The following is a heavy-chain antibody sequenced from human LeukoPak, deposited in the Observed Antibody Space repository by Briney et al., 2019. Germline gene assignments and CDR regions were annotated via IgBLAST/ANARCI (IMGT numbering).Heavy chain of an antibody. V-gene: IGHV4-59*02. CDR3: ARAGRTIFGVVYYYMDV. D-gene: IGHD3-3*01. CDR2: IYYTGTT. CDR1: GGSVSGYY. Sequence: SETLSLTCTVSGGSVSGYYWSWIRQPPGKGLEWIGYIYYTGTTLYSPSLRGRVTMSVDTSENQFSLKLSSVTAADTAVYYCARAGRTIFGVVYYYMDVWGKGTTVTVSS. J-gene: IGHJ6*03.